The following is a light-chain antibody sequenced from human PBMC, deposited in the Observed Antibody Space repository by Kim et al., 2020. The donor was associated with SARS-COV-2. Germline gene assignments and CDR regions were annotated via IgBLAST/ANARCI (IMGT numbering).Light chain of an antibody. Sequence: EIVMTQSPATLSVSPGEGVTLSCRARQTISSHLGWYHQEPGQAPRLLIYGAATRATGVPARGSGSGSGTEFTLTISSLQSEDFAVYCWQQYNDWPWTFGQGTKVDIK. CDR3: QQYNDWPWT. CDR2: GAA. V-gene: IGKV3-15*01. J-gene: IGKJ1*01. CDR1: QTISSH.